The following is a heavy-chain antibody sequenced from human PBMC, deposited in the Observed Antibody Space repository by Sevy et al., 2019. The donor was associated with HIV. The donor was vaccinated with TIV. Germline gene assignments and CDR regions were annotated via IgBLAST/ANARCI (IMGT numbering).Heavy chain of an antibody. V-gene: IGHV3-48*01. CDR2: ISSSGTTI. Sequence: GGSLRLSCAASGFTFSSYTMNWVRQAPGKGLEWVSYISSSGTTIYYADSVKGRFTISRENAKSSMYLQMNSLRAEDTAVYYCARVISYYGMDVWGQGTTVTVSS. J-gene: IGHJ6*01. CDR3: ARVISYYGMDV. D-gene: IGHD2-21*01. CDR1: GFTFSSYT.